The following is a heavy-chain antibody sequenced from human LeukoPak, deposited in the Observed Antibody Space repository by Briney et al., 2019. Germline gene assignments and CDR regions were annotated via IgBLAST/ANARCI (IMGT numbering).Heavy chain of an antibody. CDR3: ARDIYGGNSYYFDY. CDR1: GGSISSYY. Sequence: SETLSLTCTVSGGSISSYYWSWIRQPAGKGLEWIGRIYTSGSTNYNPSLKSRVTMSVDTSKNQFSLKPSSVTAADTAVYYCARDIYGGNSYYFDYWGQGTLVTVSS. J-gene: IGHJ4*02. D-gene: IGHD4-23*01. V-gene: IGHV4-4*07. CDR2: IYTSGST.